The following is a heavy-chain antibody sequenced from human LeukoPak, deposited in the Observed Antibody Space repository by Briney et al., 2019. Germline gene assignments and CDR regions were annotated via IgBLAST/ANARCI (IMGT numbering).Heavy chain of an antibody. D-gene: IGHD5-24*01. CDR1: GYTFTSYG. V-gene: IGHV1-18*01. CDR2: ISAYSGNT. CDR3: ARGRWLQLPESSFDY. J-gene: IGHJ4*02. Sequence: ASVKVSCKASGYTFTSYGITWVRQAPGQGLEWMGWISAYSGNTNYAQKLQGRVTMTRDTSTSTVYMELSSLRSEDTAVYYCARGRWLQLPESSFDYWGQGTLVTVSS.